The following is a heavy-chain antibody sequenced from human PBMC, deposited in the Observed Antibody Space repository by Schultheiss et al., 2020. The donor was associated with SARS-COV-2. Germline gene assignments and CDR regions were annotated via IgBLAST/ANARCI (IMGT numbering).Heavy chain of an antibody. J-gene: IGHJ3*02. CDR3: ARDRTWGDGYNLDAFDI. CDR2: ISWNSGSI. D-gene: IGHD5-24*01. V-gene: IGHV3-9*01. Sequence: GGSLRLSCAASGFTFDDYAMHWVRQAPGKGLEWVSGISWNSGSIGYADSVKGRFTISRDNAKNSLFLQMNSLRAEDTAVYYCARDRTWGDGYNLDAFDIWGQGTMVTVSS. CDR1: GFTFDDYA.